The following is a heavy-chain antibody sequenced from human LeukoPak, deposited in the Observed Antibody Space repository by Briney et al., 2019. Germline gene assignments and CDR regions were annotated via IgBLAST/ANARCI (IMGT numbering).Heavy chain of an antibody. Sequence: GGSLRLSCAASGFTFGSYSMNWVRQAPGKGLEWVSSISTSISYIYYADSVKGRFTISRDNAKNSLYLQMNSLRAEDTALYYCARVTNYFDSSGYYTTHYFDYWGQGTLVTVSS. CDR2: ISTSISYI. CDR1: GFTFGSYS. V-gene: IGHV3-21*04. J-gene: IGHJ4*02. CDR3: ARVTNYFDSSGYYTTHYFDY. D-gene: IGHD3-22*01.